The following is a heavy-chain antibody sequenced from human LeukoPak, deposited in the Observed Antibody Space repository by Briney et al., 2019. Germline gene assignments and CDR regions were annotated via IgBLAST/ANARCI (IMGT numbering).Heavy chain of an antibody. Sequence: SETLSLTCTVSGGSISSYYWSWIRQPPEKGLEWIGYIYYSGSTNYNPSLKSRVTISVDTSKNQFSLKLSSVTAADTAVYYCARDRYSYGSNWFDPWGQGTLVTVSS. CDR1: GGSISSYY. V-gene: IGHV4-59*01. J-gene: IGHJ5*02. CDR3: ARDRYSYGSNWFDP. CDR2: IYYSGST. D-gene: IGHD5-18*01.